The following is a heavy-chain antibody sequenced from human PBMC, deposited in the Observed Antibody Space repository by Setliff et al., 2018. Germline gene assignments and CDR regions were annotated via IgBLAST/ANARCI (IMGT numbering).Heavy chain of an antibody. V-gene: IGHV5-51*01. D-gene: IGHD2-15*01. J-gene: IGHJ6*03. Sequence: PGESLKISCKGSGYSFTNYWIGWVRQMPGKGLEWMGIIYPGDSDTRYSPSFQGQVTISADKSISTAYLQWSSLKASDTAMYYCARRGPGCNGGSCYLGHFYMDVWGKGTTVTVSS. CDR1: GYSFTNYW. CDR2: IYPGDSDT. CDR3: ARRGPGCNGGSCYLGHFYMDV.